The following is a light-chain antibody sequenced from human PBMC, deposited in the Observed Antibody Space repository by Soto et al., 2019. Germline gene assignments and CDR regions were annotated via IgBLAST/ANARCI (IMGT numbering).Light chain of an antibody. V-gene: IGKV3-20*01. CDR2: GAS. CDR3: QQYGSSPLT. CDR1: QSVSSSY. Sequence: QSPGTLSLSPGERATLSCRASQSVSSSYLAWYQQKPGQAPRLLIYGASSRATGIPDRFSGSGSGTDFTLTISRLEPEDFAVYYCQQYGSSPLTFRQGTRLEIK. J-gene: IGKJ5*01.